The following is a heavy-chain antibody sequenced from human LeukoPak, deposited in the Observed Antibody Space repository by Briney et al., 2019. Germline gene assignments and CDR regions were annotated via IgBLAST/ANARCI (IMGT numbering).Heavy chain of an antibody. CDR2: ISYDGSNK. CDR1: GFTFSSYG. CDR3: AKGLSGSYKLYYYYMDV. V-gene: IGHV3-30*18. Sequence: GGSLRPSCAASGFTFSSYGMHWVRQAPGKGLEWVAVISYDGSNKYYADSVKGRFTISRDNSKNTLYLQMNSLRAEDTAVYYCAKGLSGSYKLYYYYMDVWGKGTTVTVSS. D-gene: IGHD1-26*01. J-gene: IGHJ6*03.